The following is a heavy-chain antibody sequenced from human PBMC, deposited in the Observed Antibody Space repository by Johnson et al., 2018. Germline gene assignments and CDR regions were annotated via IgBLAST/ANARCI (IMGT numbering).Heavy chain of an antibody. D-gene: IGHD1/OR15-1a*01. Sequence: QLVESGGGLVQPGGSLRLSCAASGFTFSSYWMSWVRRAPGKGLEGVANIKQEASEKYDVDSVKGRFTISRDNAKKPLYLKMNSLRAAETAVDYCGREGGNSPPHYMDGWGKGTAVTVSS. V-gene: IGHV3-7*01. J-gene: IGHJ6*03. CDR1: GFTFSSYW. CDR3: GREGGNSPPHYMDG. CDR2: IKQEASEK.